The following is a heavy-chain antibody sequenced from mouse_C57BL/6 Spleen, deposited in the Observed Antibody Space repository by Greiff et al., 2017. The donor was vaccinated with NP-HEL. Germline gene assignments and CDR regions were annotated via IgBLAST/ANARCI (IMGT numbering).Heavy chain of an antibody. Sequence: VQLQQPGAELVKPGASVKLSCKASGYTFTSYWMHWVKQRPGQGLEWIGMIHPNSGSTNYNEKFKSKATLTVDKSSSTAYMELRSLTSEDSAVYYCAREGTDYYGSSYFDYWGQGTTLTVSS. D-gene: IGHD1-1*01. CDR2: IHPNSGST. J-gene: IGHJ2*01. CDR3: AREGTDYYGSSYFDY. V-gene: IGHV1-64*01. CDR1: GYTFTSYW.